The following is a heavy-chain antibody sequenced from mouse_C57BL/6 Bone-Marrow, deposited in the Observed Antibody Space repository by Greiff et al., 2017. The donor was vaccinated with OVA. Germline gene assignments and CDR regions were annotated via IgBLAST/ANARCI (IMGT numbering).Heavy chain of an antibody. CDR2: IDPEDGDT. V-gene: IGHV14-1*01. CDR1: GFTFNDYY. D-gene: IGHD1-1*01. J-gene: IGHJ1*03. Sequence: EVQLQQSGAELVRPGASVKLSCTASGFTFNDYYMHWVKQRPEQGLEWIGRIDPEDGDTEYAPKFQGKATMTADTSSNTAYLQLSSLTSEDTAVYYCTLSTVVATSDVWGTGTTVTVSS. CDR3: TLSTVVATSDV.